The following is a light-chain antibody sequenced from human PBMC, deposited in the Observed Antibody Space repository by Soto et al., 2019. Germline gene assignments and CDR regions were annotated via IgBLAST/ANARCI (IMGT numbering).Light chain of an antibody. CDR3: QACDSHAYV. V-gene: IGLV3-1*01. J-gene: IGLJ1*01. CDR2: QDS. Sequence: SYELTQPPSVSVSPGQTASISCSGGDWGKTYASWYQQRPGQSPVLIIYQDSKRPSGIPERFSGSISGDTATLTISGTQTLDEADYYCQACDSHAYVFGSGTKVTVL. CDR1: DWGKTY.